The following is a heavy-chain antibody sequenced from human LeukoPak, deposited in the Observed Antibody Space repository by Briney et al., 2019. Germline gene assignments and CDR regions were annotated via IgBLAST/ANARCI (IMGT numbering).Heavy chain of an antibody. CDR3: TREDGTFDP. J-gene: IGHJ5*02. Sequence: GGSLRLSCAASGFTFSNYWMDWVRQVPGKGLEWVANIKPDGSEYYVDSARGRFSISRGNAKNSLYLQMNSLRVEDTAVYYCTREDGTFDPWSQGTLVIVSS. CDR1: GFTFSNYW. CDR2: IKPDGSE. V-gene: IGHV3-7*01.